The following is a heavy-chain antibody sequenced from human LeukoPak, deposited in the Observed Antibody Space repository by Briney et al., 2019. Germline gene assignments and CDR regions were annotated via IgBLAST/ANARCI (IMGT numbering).Heavy chain of an antibody. D-gene: IGHD3-10*01. CDR3: ARGRGVRGEMDF. CDR1: GYSISSAYY. CDR2: ILHSGST. Sequence: SETLSLTCAVSGYSISSAYYWGWIRQPPGKGLEWIGGILHSGSTYYNPSLKSRVTISVDTSKNHFSLKLTSVTAADTAVYYCARGRGVRGEMDFWGQGTLVTVSS. J-gene: IGHJ4*02. V-gene: IGHV4-38-2*01.